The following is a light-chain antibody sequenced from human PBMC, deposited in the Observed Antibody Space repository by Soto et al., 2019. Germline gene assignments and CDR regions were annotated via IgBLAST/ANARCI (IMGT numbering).Light chain of an antibody. CDR1: RSDIGSYNY. V-gene: IGLV2-14*01. CDR2: GVS. CDR3: ISYTGSSTSYV. Sequence: QSVLTQHASVSGSPGQSITISCSGTRSDIGSYNYVAWYQQFPGKTPKILIYGVSNRPSGVSSRFSGSKSGNTASLTISGLQAEDEADYYCISYTGSSTSYVFGSGTKLTVL. J-gene: IGLJ1*01.